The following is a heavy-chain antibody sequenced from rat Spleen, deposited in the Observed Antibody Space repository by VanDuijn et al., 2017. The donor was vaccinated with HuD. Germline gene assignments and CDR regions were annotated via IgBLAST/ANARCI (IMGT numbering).Heavy chain of an antibody. D-gene: IGHD1-9*01. CDR2: ISSDGGGN. CDR1: GFTFSDYY. V-gene: IGHV5-29*01. Sequence: EVQLVESDGGLVQPGRSLKLSCAASGFTFSDYYMAWVRQATTKGLEWGTTISSDGGGNFYRDSVKGRFTISRDNAKSSLYLQMDSLRSEDTATYYCARRHYGYTDYFDYWGQGVMVTVSS. J-gene: IGHJ2*01. CDR3: ARRHYGYTDYFDY.